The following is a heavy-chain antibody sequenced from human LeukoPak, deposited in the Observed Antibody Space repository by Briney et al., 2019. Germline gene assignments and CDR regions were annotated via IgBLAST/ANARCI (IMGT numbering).Heavy chain of an antibody. V-gene: IGHV3-30*02. CDR2: IGHDGRNK. D-gene: IGHD7-27*01. CDR1: GITFSNSG. J-gene: IGHJ4*02. Sequence: GSLRLSCEASGITFSNSGMHWVRQAPGKGLEWVAYIGHDGRNKFYTESVRGRFTISGDNSMKMAYLQMNSLRAEDTAVYYCAKDQLGYFDYWGQGTLVTVSS. CDR3: AKDQLGYFDY.